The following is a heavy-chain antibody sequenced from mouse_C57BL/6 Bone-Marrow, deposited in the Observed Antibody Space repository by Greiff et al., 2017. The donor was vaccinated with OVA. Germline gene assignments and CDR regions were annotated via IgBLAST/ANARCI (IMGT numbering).Heavy chain of an antibody. Sequence: EVKLMESGGGLVKPGGSLKLSCAASGFTFSSYAMSWVRQTPEKRLEWVATISDGGSYTYYPDNVKGRFTISRDNAKNNLYLQMSHLKSEDTAMYYCARDYLAWFAYWGQGTLVTVSA. CDR2: ISDGGSYT. V-gene: IGHV5-4*01. J-gene: IGHJ3*01. CDR1: GFTFSSYA. CDR3: ARDYLAWFAY. D-gene: IGHD1-1*01.